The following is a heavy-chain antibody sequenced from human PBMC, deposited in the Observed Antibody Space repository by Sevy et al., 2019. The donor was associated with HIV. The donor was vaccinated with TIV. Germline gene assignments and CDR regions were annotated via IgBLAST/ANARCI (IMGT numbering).Heavy chain of an antibody. Sequence: GGSLRLSCAVSGFTFENYGMSWVRQAPGKGLEWVTGINWNGGTKNYVDSVKGRFTISRDNAKNSLNLQMDSLRVEDTAVYYCAGNTGFAYGDNWFDPWGQGTLVTVSS. CDR2: INWNGGTK. D-gene: IGHD5-12*01. CDR3: AGNTGFAYGDNWFDP. CDR1: GFTFENYG. J-gene: IGHJ5*02. V-gene: IGHV3-20*04.